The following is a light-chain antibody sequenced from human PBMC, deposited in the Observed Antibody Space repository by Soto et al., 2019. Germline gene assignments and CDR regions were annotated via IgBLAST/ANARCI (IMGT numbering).Light chain of an antibody. CDR2: DFT. J-gene: IGLJ1*01. V-gene: IGLV2-14*01. Sequence: QSALTQPASVSGSPGQSITISSIGTSSDVGGYAYVSWYQQYPGKAPKPMIYDFTNRPSGVSNRFPGSKSGNTASLTISGLQAEDEADYYCSSYTSSSTLYVFGTGTKVTVL. CDR1: SSDVGGYAY. CDR3: SSYTSSSTLYV.